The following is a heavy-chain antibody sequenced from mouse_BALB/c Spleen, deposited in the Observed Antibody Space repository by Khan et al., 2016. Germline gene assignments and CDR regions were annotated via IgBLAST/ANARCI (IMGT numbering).Heavy chain of an antibody. V-gene: IGHV1S81*02. CDR2: INPSNGRT. D-gene: IGHD1-1*01. CDR1: GYTFTSYW. CDR3: ARATVVATHGAMDY. J-gene: IGHJ4*01. Sequence: QVQLQQPGAELVKPGASVKLSCKASGYTFTSYWMHWVKQRPGQGLEWIGEINPSNGRTNYNEKFKSKATLTVDKSSSTAYMQLSSLTSEDSAVYYCARATVVATHGAMDYWGQGTSVTVSS.